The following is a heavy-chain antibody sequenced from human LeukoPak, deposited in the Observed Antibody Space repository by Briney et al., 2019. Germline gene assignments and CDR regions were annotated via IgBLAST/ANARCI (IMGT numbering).Heavy chain of an antibody. Sequence: GGSLRLSCAASGFTFSSYGMHWVRQAPGMGLEWVAFIRYDGSNKYYADSVKGRFTISRDNSKNTLYLQMNSLRAEDTAVYDCAKDLAGYFDYWGQGTLVTVSS. CDR2: IRYDGSNK. CDR1: GFTFSSYG. V-gene: IGHV3-30*02. J-gene: IGHJ4*02. CDR3: AKDLAGYFDY.